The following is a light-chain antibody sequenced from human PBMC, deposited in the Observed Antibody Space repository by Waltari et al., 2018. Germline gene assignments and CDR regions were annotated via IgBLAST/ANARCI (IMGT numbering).Light chain of an antibody. Sequence: EIVMTQSPATLSVSPGDRATLSCRASQSVSSRLAWYQQKPGQAPRLLIYDTSRRATGIPARFTGSGSGTEYTLTIGSLQSEDFAIYYCQQYDNWPPYTFGQGTKLESK. V-gene: IGKV3-15*01. CDR3: QQYDNWPPYT. CDR1: QSVSSR. J-gene: IGKJ2*01. CDR2: DTS.